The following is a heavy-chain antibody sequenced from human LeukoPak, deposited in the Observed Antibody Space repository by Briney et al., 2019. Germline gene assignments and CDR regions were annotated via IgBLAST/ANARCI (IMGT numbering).Heavy chain of an antibody. J-gene: IGHJ5*02. Sequence: GGSLRLSCAASGFTFSSYSMNWVRRAPGKGLDWVSYISSSSSTIYYADSVKGRFTISRDNAKNSLYLQMNSLRAEDTAVYYCAGYYYVSFDPWGQGTLVTVSS. V-gene: IGHV3-48*01. CDR2: ISSSSSTI. CDR3: AGYYYVSFDP. CDR1: GFTFSSYS. D-gene: IGHD3-10*02.